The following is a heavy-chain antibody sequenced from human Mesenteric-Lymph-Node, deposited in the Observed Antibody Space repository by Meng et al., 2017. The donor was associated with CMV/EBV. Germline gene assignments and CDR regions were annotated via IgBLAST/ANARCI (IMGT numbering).Heavy chain of an antibody. CDR3: AGGIAAAGSRWFDP. CDR2: IIPILGIA. D-gene: IGHD6-13*01. V-gene: IGHV1-69*02. CDR1: GGTFSSYT. J-gene: IGHJ5*02. Sequence: QVQLVQSGAEVKKPASSVKVSCKASGGTFSSYTVNWVRQAPGQGLEWMGRIIPILGIANYAQKFQGRVTITADKSTSTAYMELSSLRSEDTAVYYCAGGIAAAGSRWFDPWGQGTLVTVSS.